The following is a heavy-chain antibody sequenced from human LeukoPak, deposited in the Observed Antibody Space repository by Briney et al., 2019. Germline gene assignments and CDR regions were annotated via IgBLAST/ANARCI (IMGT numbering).Heavy chain of an antibody. D-gene: IGHD6-6*01. CDR1: VGSISSSSYY. CDR2: IYYSGST. V-gene: IGHV4-39*01. Sequence: SETLSLTCTVSVGSISSSSYYWGWIRQPPGKGLEWIGSIYYSGSTYYNPSVKSRVTISVDTSKNQYSLKLSAVTAADTAVSYCARLNRIAARPDFDYWGQGTLVTVSS. CDR3: ARLNRIAARPDFDY. J-gene: IGHJ4*02.